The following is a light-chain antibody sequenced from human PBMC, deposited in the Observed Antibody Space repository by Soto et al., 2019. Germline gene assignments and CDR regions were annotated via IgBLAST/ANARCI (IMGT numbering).Light chain of an antibody. CDR3: QQCHSTPLT. CDR2: AAS. J-gene: IGKJ3*01. Sequence: DIQMTQSPSSMSAFVGDRVTITCRASQSISTYLNWYQQRPGKAPKLLIYAASSLQSGVPSRFSGSGSGTDFILTINSLQPEDFATYYCQQCHSTPLTFGPGTKVDVK. V-gene: IGKV1-39*01. CDR1: QSISTY.